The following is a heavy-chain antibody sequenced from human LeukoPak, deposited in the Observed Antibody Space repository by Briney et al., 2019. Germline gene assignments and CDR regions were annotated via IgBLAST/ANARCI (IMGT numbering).Heavy chain of an antibody. Sequence: SVTVSCTASGGTFSSYAISWVRQAPGQGLEWMGGIIPIFGTANYAQKFQGRVTITTDESTSTAYMELSSLRSEDTAVYYCARDVSSTENWFDPWGQGTLVTVSS. CDR3: ARDVSSTENWFDP. J-gene: IGHJ5*02. D-gene: IGHD2-2*01. CDR1: GGTFSSYA. V-gene: IGHV1-69*05. CDR2: IIPIFGTA.